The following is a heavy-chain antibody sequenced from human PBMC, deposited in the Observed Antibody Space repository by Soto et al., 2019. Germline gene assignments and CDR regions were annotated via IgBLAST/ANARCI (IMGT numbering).Heavy chain of an antibody. Sequence: SVKVSCKASGGTFSSYAISWVRQAPGQGLEWMGGIIPIFGTANYAQKLQGRVTMTTDTSTSTAYMELRSLRSDDTAVYYCARDRGYYYDSSGYHPFDYWGQGTLVTVSS. CDR1: GGTFSSYA. V-gene: IGHV1-69*05. D-gene: IGHD3-22*01. CDR2: IIPIFGTA. CDR3: ARDRGYYYDSSGYHPFDY. J-gene: IGHJ4*02.